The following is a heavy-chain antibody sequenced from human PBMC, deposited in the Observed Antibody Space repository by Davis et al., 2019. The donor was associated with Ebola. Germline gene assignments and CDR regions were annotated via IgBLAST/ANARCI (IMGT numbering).Heavy chain of an antibody. CDR3: ARDGYGDYVFDY. J-gene: IGHJ4*02. D-gene: IGHD4-17*01. CDR2: IYYSGST. V-gene: IGHV4-59*06. Sequence: SETLSLTCTVSGGSISSYYWSWIRQHPGKGLEWIGYIYYSGSTYYNPSLKSRVTISVDTSKNQFSLKLSSVTAADTAVYYCARDGYGDYVFDYWGQGTLVTVSS. CDR1: GGSISSYY.